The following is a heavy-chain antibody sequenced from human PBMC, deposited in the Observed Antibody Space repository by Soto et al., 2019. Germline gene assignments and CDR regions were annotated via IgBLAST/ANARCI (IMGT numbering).Heavy chain of an antibody. CDR1: GFTFSSYA. J-gene: IGHJ4*02. CDR3: AKDLKWEVPKD. V-gene: IGHV3-23*01. D-gene: IGHD1-26*01. CDR2: ISGSGGST. Sequence: PGGSLRLSCAASGFTFSSYAMSWVRQAPGEGLEWVSTISGSGGSTYYTDSVKGRFTISRDNSKNTLYLQMISLRAEDTAVYYCAKDLKWEVPKDWGLGTLVTVSS.